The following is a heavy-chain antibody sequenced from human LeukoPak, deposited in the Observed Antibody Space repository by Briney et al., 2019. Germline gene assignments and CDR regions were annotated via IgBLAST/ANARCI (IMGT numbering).Heavy chain of an antibody. D-gene: IGHD2-15*01. J-gene: IGHJ5*02. CDR2: INHSGST. Sequence: SETLSLTCAVYGGSFSGYYWSWIRQPPGKRLEWIGEINHSGSTNYNPSLKSRVTISVDTSKNQFSLKLSSVTAADTAVYYCARGIRVVVAATDNWFDPWGQGTLVTVSS. CDR1: GGSFSGYY. CDR3: ARGIRVVVAATDNWFDP. V-gene: IGHV4-34*01.